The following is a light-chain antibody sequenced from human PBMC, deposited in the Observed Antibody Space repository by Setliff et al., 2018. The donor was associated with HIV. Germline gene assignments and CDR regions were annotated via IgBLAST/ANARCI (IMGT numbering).Light chain of an antibody. CDR2: DVS. CDR3: SSYTSSSTYV. CDR1: SGDVGGYNY. Sequence: QSALAQPASVSGSPGQSITISCTGTSGDVGGYNYVSWYQQHPGKAPKFMIYDVSKRPSGVSNRFSGSKSGNTASLTISGLQAKDEADYYCSSYTSSSTYVFGTGTKVTV. J-gene: IGLJ1*01. V-gene: IGLV2-14*01.